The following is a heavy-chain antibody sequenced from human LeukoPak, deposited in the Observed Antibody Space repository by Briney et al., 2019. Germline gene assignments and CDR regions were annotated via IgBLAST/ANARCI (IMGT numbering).Heavy chain of an antibody. J-gene: IGHJ4*02. D-gene: IGHD2-8*01. CDR2: IHHSGST. Sequence: SETLSLTCAVYGGSFSGYYWSWIRQPPGKGLEWIGEIHHSGSTNYNPSLKSRVTISVDTSKNQFSLKLSSVTAADTAVYYCARPQGYCTNGVCYTPGGDYYYWGQGTLVTVSS. CDR1: GGSFSGYY. V-gene: IGHV4-34*01. CDR3: ARPQGYCTNGVCYTPGGDYYY.